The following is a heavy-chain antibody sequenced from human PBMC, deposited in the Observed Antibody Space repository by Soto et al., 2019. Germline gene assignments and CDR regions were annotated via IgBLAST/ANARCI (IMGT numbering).Heavy chain of an antibody. CDR2: FSGGSGAI. D-gene: IGHD1-1*01. CDR3: ARWNGFGDS. CDR1: GFSLGSYG. V-gene: IGHV3-23*01. Sequence: PVGSLRLSCAVSGFSLGSYGVTWVRQTPEKGLEWVTGFSGGSGAIFYADSVRGRFTISRDSSTAYLQMNNLRPEDTAVYFCARWNGFGDSWGQRSLVTVSS. J-gene: IGHJ4*02.